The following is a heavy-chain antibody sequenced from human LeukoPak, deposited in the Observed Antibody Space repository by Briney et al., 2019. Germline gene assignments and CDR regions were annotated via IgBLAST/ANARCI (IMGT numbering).Heavy chain of an antibody. CDR3: ARGDPEYYDSSGYYFDY. V-gene: IGHV1-69*05. Sequence: SVKVSFKASGGTFSSYAIRWVRQAPGQGLEWMGGIIPIFGTANYAQKFQGRVTITTDESTSTAYMELSSLRSEDTAVYYCARGDPEYYDSSGYYFDYWGQGTLVTVSS. J-gene: IGHJ4*02. D-gene: IGHD3-22*01. CDR1: GGTFSSYA. CDR2: IIPIFGTA.